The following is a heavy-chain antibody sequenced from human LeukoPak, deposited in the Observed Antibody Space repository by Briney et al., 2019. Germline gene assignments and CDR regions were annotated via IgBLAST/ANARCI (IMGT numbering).Heavy chain of an antibody. CDR2: IGATGAT. CDR3: ARDLGTGSVYTNRFDP. Sequence: GGSLRLSCVASGFTFSNYEMLWVRQGTGGGLEWVSAIGATGATYYADSVQGRFTISRDDAKTSLYLQMNSLRVGDTAVYFCARDLGTGSVYTNRFDPWGQGTLVPVSS. CDR1: GFTFSNYE. D-gene: IGHD1-7*01. J-gene: IGHJ5*02. V-gene: IGHV3-13*01.